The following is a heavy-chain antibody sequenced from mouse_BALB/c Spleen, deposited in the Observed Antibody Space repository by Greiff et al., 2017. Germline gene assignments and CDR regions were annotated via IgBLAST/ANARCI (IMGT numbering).Heavy chain of an antibody. CDR2: ISYDGSN. CDR1: GYSITSGYY. Sequence: VQLQQSGPGLVKPSQSLSLTCSVTGYSITSGYYWNWIRQFPGNKLEWMGYISYDGSNNYNPSLKNRISITRDTSKNQFFLKLNSVTTEDTATYYCAVMDYWGQGTSVTVSS. CDR3: AVMDY. V-gene: IGHV3-6*02. J-gene: IGHJ4*01.